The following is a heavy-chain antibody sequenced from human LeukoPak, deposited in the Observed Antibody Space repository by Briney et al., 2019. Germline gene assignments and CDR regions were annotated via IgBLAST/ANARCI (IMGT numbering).Heavy chain of an antibody. V-gene: IGHV3-30*18. CDR3: AKDLVVRNYYDSSGHHRGYFDY. J-gene: IGHJ4*02. CDR1: GFTFSSYG. CDR2: ISYDGSNK. Sequence: GGPLRLSCAASGFTFSSYGMHWVRQAPGKGLEWVAVISYDGSNKYYADSVKGRFTISRDNSKNTLYLQMNSLRAEDTAVYYCAKDLVVRNYYDSSGHHRGYFDYWGQGTLVTVSS. D-gene: IGHD3-22*01.